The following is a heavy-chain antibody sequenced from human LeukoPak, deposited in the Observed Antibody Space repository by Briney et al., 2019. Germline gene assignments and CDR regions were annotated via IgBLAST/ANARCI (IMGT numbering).Heavy chain of an antibody. J-gene: IGHJ3*02. V-gene: IGHV3-30*02. CDR2: IWYGGSNK. D-gene: IGHD1-7*01. Sequence: GGSLRLSCAASGFTFSSYSMNWVRQAPGKGLEWVAVIWYGGSNKYYADSVKGRFTISRDNSKNTLYLQMNSLRAEDTAVYYCAKGHNWNYVGDAFDIWGQGTMVTVSS. CDR3: AKGHNWNYVGDAFDI. CDR1: GFTFSSYS.